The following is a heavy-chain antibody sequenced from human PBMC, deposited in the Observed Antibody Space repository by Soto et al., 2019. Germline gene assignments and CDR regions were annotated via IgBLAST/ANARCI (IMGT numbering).Heavy chain of an antibody. D-gene: IGHD3-9*01. Sequence: QVQLVQSGAEVKKPGSSVKVSCKASGGTFSSYAISWVRQAPGQGLEWMGGIIPIFGTANYAQKCQGRVTITADESTSTAYMELSSLRSEDTAVYYCARENYDILTGYYTPPNYGMDVWGQGTTVTVSS. CDR1: GGTFSSYA. CDR2: IIPIFGTA. J-gene: IGHJ6*02. V-gene: IGHV1-69*01. CDR3: ARENYDILTGYYTPPNYGMDV.